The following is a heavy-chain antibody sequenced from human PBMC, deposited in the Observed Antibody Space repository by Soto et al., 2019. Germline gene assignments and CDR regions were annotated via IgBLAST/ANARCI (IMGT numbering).Heavy chain of an antibody. J-gene: IGHJ4*02. Sequence: EVQPLGSGGGLVHPGGSLRLSCAASGFAFRNYGMSWVRQAPGKGLKWVSTISGSGGSTYYADSVKGRFTISRDNSKNTLYLQMNSLRAEDTAIYYCAKDTFDVPPGFDYWGQGTLVTVSS. CDR1: GFAFRNYG. D-gene: IGHD3-9*01. V-gene: IGHV3-23*01. CDR3: AKDTFDVPPGFDY. CDR2: ISGSGGST.